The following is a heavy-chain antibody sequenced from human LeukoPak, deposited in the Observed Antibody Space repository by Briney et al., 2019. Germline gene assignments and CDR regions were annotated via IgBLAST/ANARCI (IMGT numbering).Heavy chain of an antibody. CDR1: GGSISSYY. D-gene: IGHD5-18*01. Sequence: SETLSLTCTVSGGSISSYYWSWIRQPPGKGLEWIGYIYSSGNTNYNPSLKSRVTISVDTSKNQFSLKPSSVTAADTAVFYCARSGYSYGTGYYFDYWGQGTLVTVSS. CDR2: IYSSGNT. V-gene: IGHV4-59*08. CDR3: ARSGYSYGTGYYFDY. J-gene: IGHJ4*02.